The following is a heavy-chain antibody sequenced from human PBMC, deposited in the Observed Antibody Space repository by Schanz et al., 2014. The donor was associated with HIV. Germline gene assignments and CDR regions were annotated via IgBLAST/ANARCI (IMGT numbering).Heavy chain of an antibody. CDR3: AVTFIVVGSLATNGMDV. V-gene: IGHV3-30*03. J-gene: IGHJ6*02. CDR2: LSHDGSQK. D-gene: IGHD3-22*01. CDR1: GFTFSSYV. Sequence: QDQLVESGGGVVQSGRSLRLSCAASGFTFSSYVMHWVRQAPGKGLEWGAVLSHDGSQKFYADSVKGRFTIPRDNSKNTLYLQMNSLRPEDTAVYYCAVTFIVVGSLATNGMDVWGQGTTVTVSS.